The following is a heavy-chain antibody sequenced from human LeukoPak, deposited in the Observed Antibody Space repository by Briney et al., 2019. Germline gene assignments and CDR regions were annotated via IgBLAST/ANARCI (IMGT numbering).Heavy chain of an antibody. D-gene: IGHD3-10*01. CDR1: GFTFSTYW. V-gene: IGHV3-7*03. CDR3: TRDSQGSRTYSVDY. CDR2: INQDGRTK. J-gene: IGHJ4*02. Sequence: QPGGTLRVSCATFGFTFSTYWMSWVRQAPGNGPEWVANINQDGRTKYYVDSVRGRFTISRDNAKNSLYLQMNSLRAEDTAVYYYTRDSQGSRTYSVDYWGQGTLVTVSS.